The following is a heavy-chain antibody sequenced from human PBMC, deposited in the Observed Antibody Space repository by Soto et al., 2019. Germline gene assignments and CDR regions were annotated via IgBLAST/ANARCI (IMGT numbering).Heavy chain of an antibody. Sequence: QVQLVESGGGVVQPGRSLRLSCAASGFTFSSYGMHWVRQAPGKGLEWVAVIWYDGSNKYYAYSVKGRFTISRDNSKNTLYLQMNSLRAEDTAVYYCARDLITMIPRGWFDPWGQGTLVTVSS. V-gene: IGHV3-33*01. CDR2: IWYDGSNK. CDR3: ARDLITMIPRGWFDP. J-gene: IGHJ5*02. CDR1: GFTFSSYG. D-gene: IGHD3-22*01.